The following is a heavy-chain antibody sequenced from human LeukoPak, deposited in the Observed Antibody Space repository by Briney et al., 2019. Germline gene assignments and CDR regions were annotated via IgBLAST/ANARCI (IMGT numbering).Heavy chain of an antibody. J-gene: IGHJ4*02. Sequence: GGSLRLSSAAPVFSFKSYEMRWGRPAPGGGAWWISYISSCCTNIYYADSVKGRFNNPRDNAKNSLFFQMNSLRAEDTAVYYCARRYCSSTSCTLDYWGQGTLVTVSS. V-gene: IGHV3-48*03. D-gene: IGHD2-2*01. CDR2: ISSCCTNI. CDR3: ARRYCSSTSCTLDY. CDR1: VFSFKSYE.